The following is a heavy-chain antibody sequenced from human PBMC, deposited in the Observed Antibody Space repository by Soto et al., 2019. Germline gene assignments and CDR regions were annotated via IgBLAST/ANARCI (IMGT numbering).Heavy chain of an antibody. CDR1: GYTFATYD. D-gene: IGHD2-21*01. V-gene: IGHV1-8*01. CDR2: MNPNSGNT. CDR3: ARSDGYNFNWLDS. Sequence: QVQLVQSGAEVKTPGASVKVSCKASGYTFATYDINWVRQAPGQGLEWMGWMNPNSGNTGYAQKFQGRLTMTRDTAVGVAHMELSSLRNEDTAVYYCARSDGYNFNWLDSWGQGTRVTVSA. J-gene: IGHJ5*01.